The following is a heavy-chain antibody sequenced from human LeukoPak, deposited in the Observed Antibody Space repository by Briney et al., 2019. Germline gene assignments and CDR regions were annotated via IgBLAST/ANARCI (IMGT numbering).Heavy chain of an antibody. CDR1: GFTFDDYA. D-gene: IGHD3-22*01. CDR2: ISWNSGSI. V-gene: IGHV3-9*01. CDR3: ARGAVISPNYYDRRPDYGMDV. Sequence: GGSLRLSCAASGFTFDDYAMHWVRHAPGKGLEWVSGISWNSGSIGCADSVKGRFTISRDNAKNSLYLQMNSLRVEDTALYYCARGAVISPNYYDRRPDYGMDVWGQGTTVTVSS. J-gene: IGHJ6*02.